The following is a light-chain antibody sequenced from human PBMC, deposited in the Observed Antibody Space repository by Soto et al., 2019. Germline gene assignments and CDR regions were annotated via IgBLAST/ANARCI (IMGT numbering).Light chain of an antibody. V-gene: IGKV3-20*01. CDR3: QHYTSSSGIT. CDR1: QSISSSY. J-gene: IGKJ5*01. CDR2: STS. Sequence: EVVLMQSPGILSLSPGEGAILSCRASQSISSSYFVWYQQKRGQAPRLLICSTSNRATGIPDRFSGSGSGTDFSLTISRLEPEDFAVYYCQHYTSSSGITFGQGTRLEIK.